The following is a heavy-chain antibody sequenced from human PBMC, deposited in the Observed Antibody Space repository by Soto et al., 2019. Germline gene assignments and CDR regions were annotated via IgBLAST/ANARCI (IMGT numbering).Heavy chain of an antibody. V-gene: IGHV1-3*01. Sequence: QVQLVQSGAEVKKPGASVKVSCKASGYTFTSYAMHWLRQAPGQRLEWMGWINAGNGNTKYSQKFQGRVTITRDTSASTAYMELSSLRSEDTAVYYCAKGSAPSTFDYWGQGTLVTVSS. CDR3: AKGSAPSTFDY. CDR2: INAGNGNT. J-gene: IGHJ4*02. CDR1: GYTFTSYA.